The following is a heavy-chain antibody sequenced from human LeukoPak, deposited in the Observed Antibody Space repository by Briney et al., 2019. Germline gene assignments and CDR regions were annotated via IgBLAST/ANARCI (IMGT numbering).Heavy chain of an antibody. CDR1: GFIFSDHY. J-gene: IGHJ3*02. CDR3: ASPVGATTVRAFDI. V-gene: IGHV3-72*01. CDR2: TRNEANIYTT. D-gene: IGHD1-26*01. Sequence: GGSLRLSCAASGFIFSDHYMDWVRQAPGKGLEWVGRTRNEANIYTTKYAASVKGRFTITRDDSKNSLYLQMNSLKTEDTAVYYCASPVGATTVRAFDIWGQGTMVTVSS.